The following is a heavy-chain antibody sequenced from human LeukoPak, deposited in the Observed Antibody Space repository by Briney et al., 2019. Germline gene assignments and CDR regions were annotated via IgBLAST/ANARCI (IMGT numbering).Heavy chain of an antibody. CDR1: GGSFSGYY. J-gene: IGHJ6*03. CDR2: INHSGST. V-gene: IGHV4-34*01. Sequence: SETLSLTCAVYGGSFSGYYWSWIRQPPGKGLEWIGEINHSGSTNYNPSLKSRVTISVDTSKNQFSLKLSSVTAADTAVYYCARGRYSGYDLRSSGWRYYYYMDVWGKGTTVTVSS. D-gene: IGHD5-12*01. CDR3: ARGRYSGYDLRSSGWRYYYYMDV.